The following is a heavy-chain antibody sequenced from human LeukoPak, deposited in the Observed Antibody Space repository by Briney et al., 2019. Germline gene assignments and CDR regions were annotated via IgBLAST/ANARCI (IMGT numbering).Heavy chain of an antibody. J-gene: IGHJ4*02. CDR1: GGSFGSYY. V-gene: IGHV4-4*07. CDR3: ARGRTAMMH. D-gene: IGHD2-2*01. CDR2: ISTSGNT. Sequence: SETLSLTCTVSGGSFGSYYWSWIRQPAGKGLEWIGRISTSGNTNYNPSLKSRVSMSVDTSKNQFSLKLNSVTAADTAVYYCARGRTAMMHWGQGTLVTVSS.